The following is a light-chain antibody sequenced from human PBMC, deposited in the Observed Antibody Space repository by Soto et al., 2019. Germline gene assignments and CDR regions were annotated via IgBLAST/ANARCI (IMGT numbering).Light chain of an antibody. CDR3: QSYDSSLSVVL. CDR2: GNS. V-gene: IGLV1-40*01. J-gene: IGLJ2*01. Sequence: QSVLTQPPSVSGAPGQRVTISCTGSSSNIGAGYDVHWYQQLPGTAPKLLIYGNSNRPSGVPDRFSGSKSDTSASLAITGLQAEDEADYYCQSYDSSLSVVLFGGGTKLTVL. CDR1: SSNIGAGYD.